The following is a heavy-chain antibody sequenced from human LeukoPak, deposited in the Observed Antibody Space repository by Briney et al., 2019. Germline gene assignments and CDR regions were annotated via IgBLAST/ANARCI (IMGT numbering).Heavy chain of an antibody. Sequence: SETLSLTCTVSGGSISSYYWSWIRQPPGKGLEWIGYIYYSGSTNYNPSLKSRVTISVDTSKNQFSLKLSSVTAEDTAVYYCARRRDYGDYLYYWGQGTLVTVSS. CDR1: GGSISSYY. CDR3: ARRRDYGDYLYY. J-gene: IGHJ4*02. D-gene: IGHD4-17*01. V-gene: IGHV4-59*01. CDR2: IYYSGST.